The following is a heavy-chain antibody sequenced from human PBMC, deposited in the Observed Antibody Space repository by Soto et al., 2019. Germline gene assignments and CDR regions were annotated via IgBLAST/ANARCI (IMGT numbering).Heavy chain of an antibody. D-gene: IGHD3-10*01. Sequence: GGSLRLSCAASGFTFISYAMSWVRQAPGKGLEWVSAISGSGGSTYYADSVKGRFTISRDNSKNTLYLQMNSLRAEDTAVYYCAKDLLNYYCSGSYGLSDYWGQGTLVTVSS. CDR3: AKDLLNYYCSGSYGLSDY. CDR2: ISGSGGST. V-gene: IGHV3-23*01. J-gene: IGHJ4*02. CDR1: GFTFISYA.